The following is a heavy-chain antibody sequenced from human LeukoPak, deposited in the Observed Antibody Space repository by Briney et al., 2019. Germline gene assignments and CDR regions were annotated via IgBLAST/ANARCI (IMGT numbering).Heavy chain of an antibody. CDR3: ARKPGYYYGKDV. V-gene: IGHV3-53*01. CDR1: GFTVSSNY. J-gene: IGHJ6*04. Sequence: GGSLRLSCAASGFTVSSNYMSWVRQAPGKGLEWVSVIYSGGSTYYADSVKGRFTISRDNSKNTLYLQMNSLRAEDTAVYYCARKPGYYYGKDVWGKGTTVTASS. CDR2: IYSGGST.